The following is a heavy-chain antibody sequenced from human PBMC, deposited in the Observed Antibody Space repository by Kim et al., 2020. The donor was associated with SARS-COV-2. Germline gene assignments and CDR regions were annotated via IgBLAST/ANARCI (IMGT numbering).Heavy chain of an antibody. D-gene: IGHD3-10*01. CDR3: ARGSMGYRENYYFDY. Sequence: GGSLRLSCVASGFTFSDYWMRWVRQAPGKGLEWVANIKQDGSEYYYVDSVKGRFTISRDNAKNSLYLQMNSLRVEDTAVYYCARGSMGYRENYYFDYWGQGTLVAVSS. V-gene: IGHV3-7*03. CDR1: GFTFSDYW. CDR2: IKQDGSEY. J-gene: IGHJ4*02.